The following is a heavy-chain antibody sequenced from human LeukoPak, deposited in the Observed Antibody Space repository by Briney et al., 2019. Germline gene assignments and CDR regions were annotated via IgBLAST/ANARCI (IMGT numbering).Heavy chain of an antibody. CDR1: GYSISSGYY. Sequence: PSETLSLTCAVSGYSISSGYYWGWIRQPPGKGREWIGSVYHSGSTYYNPSLKRRVTISVDTSKNHSSLTLSSVTAADTAVYYCASKRYYDFWSGYLGDYYYMDVWGKGTTVTVSS. CDR3: ASKRYYDFWSGYLGDYYYMDV. J-gene: IGHJ6*03. D-gene: IGHD3-3*01. V-gene: IGHV4-38-2*01. CDR2: VYHSGST.